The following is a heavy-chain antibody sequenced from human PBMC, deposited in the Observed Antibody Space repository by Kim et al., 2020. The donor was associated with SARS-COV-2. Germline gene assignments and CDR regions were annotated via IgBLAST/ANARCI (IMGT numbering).Heavy chain of an antibody. J-gene: IGHJ2*01. Sequence: GGSLRLSCDASGCTFGSSWRHWVSQAPGKGLVWVSRLNSDGSRTNYSDSVKGRLTISRDNAKNILYLQMNSLRGEATAVYFCARAVGTDLLWFREPNYW. CDR3: ARAVGTDLLWFREPNYW. CDR2: LNSDGSRT. V-gene: IGHV3-74*01. CDR1: GCTFGSSW. D-gene: IGHD3-10*01.